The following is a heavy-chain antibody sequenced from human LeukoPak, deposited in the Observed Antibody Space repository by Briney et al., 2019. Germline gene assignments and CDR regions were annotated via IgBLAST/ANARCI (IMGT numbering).Heavy chain of an antibody. CDR2: INHSGST. CDR3: ARERVVPGYYYYYMDV. D-gene: IGHD2-2*01. V-gene: IGHV4-34*01. J-gene: IGHJ6*03. CDR1: GGSFSGYY. Sequence: ETLSLTCAVYGGSFSGYYWSWLRQPPGKGLEWIGEINHSGSTNYNPSLTSRVTISVDTSKNQFSLKLSSVTAADTAVYYCARERVVPGYYYYYMDVWGKGTTVTVSS.